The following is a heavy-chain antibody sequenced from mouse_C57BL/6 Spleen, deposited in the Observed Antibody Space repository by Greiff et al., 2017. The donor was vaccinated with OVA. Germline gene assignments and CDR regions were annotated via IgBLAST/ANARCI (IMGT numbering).Heavy chain of an antibody. Sequence: QVQLQQPGAELVKLGASVKLSCKASGYTFTSYWMQWVKQRPGQGLEWIGEIDPSDSYTNYNQKFKGKATLTVDTSSSTAYMQRSSLTAEDSAVYYCARNWGELGFAYWGQGTLVTVSA. J-gene: IGHJ3*01. V-gene: IGHV1-50*01. CDR2: IDPSDSYT. CDR3: ARNWGELGFAY. CDR1: GYTFTSYW. D-gene: IGHD4-1*01.